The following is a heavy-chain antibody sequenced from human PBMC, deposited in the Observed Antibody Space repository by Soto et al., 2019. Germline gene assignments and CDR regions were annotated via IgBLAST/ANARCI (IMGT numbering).Heavy chain of an antibody. V-gene: IGHV5-51*01. CDR2: IYPGDSDT. CDR3: ARHSLATQPGDY. Sequence: PGESLKISCKASGYSFSTYWIAWVRQRPEKGLDWMGIIYPGDSDTRYSPSFQGQVTISVDNSIDTAYLEWTTLRASDSAMYYCARHSLATQPGDYWGQGTLVTVSS. CDR1: GYSFSTYW. J-gene: IGHJ4*02. D-gene: IGHD5-12*01.